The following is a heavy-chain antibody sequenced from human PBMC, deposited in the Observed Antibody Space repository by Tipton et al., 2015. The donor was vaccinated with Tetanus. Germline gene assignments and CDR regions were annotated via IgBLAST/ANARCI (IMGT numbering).Heavy chain of an antibody. CDR2: ISSSGSTI. Sequence: SLRLSCAASGFTFSDYYMSWIRQAPGKGLEWVSYISSSGSTIYYADSVKGRFTISRDNAQSSLYLQMNSLSIEDTGLYFCAKDGTFGGTWGQGTLVVVTS. D-gene: IGHD4-23*01. CDR3: AKDGTFGGT. CDR1: GFTFSDYY. J-gene: IGHJ4*02. V-gene: IGHV3-11*01.